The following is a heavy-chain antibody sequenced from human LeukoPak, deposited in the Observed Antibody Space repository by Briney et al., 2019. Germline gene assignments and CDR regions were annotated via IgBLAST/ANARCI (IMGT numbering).Heavy chain of an antibody. CDR3: ARDHYYDSSGYRF. CDR2: IYYSGST. D-gene: IGHD3-22*01. V-gene: IGHV4-39*07. J-gene: IGHJ4*02. Sequence: SATLSLPCTVSGGSISSSSYYWGWIRQPPGKGLEWIGSIYYSGSTYYNPSLKSRVTISVDTSKNQFSLKLSSVTAADTAVYYCARDHYYDSSGYRFWGQGTLVTVSS. CDR1: GGSISSSSYY.